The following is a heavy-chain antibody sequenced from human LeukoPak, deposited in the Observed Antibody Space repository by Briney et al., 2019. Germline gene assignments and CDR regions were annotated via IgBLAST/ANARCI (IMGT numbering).Heavy chain of an antibody. Sequence: SETLSLTCTVSGGSISSSSAYWGWIREPPGKGLEWFGSIYYSKNTYYNPSLKSRVTISADTSKNQFSLTLGSVSATDTAVYYCVSPRGFGYGYFDYWGQGTLVTVSS. V-gene: IGHV4-39*01. J-gene: IGHJ4*02. D-gene: IGHD5-18*01. CDR3: VSPRGFGYGYFDY. CDR1: GGSISSSSAY. CDR2: IYYSKNT.